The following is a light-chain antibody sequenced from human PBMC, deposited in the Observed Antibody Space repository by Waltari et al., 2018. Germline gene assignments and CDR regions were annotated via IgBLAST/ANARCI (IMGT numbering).Light chain of an antibody. V-gene: IGKV1-5*03. Sequence: DIHMTQSPTTLSAGVGDRVTITCRASQNIRTWLAWYQQKPGKVPKLLIYKAASLESGVPSRFSGSGSGTEFTLTINSLQPEDFATYYCQQLSIYPYTFGQGTKLE. CDR2: KAA. J-gene: IGKJ2*01. CDR3: QQLSIYPYT. CDR1: QNIRTW.